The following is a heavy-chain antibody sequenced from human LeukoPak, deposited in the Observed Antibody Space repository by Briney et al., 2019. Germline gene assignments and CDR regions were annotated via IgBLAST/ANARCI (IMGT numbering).Heavy chain of an antibody. J-gene: IGHJ5*02. CDR3: ARGSIAAAGP. Sequence: SETLSLTCTVSGGSISSYYWSWIRQPPGKGLEWIGEINHSGSTNYNPSLKSRVTISVDTSKNQFSLKLSSVTAADTAVYYCARGSIAAAGPWGQGTLVTVSS. V-gene: IGHV4-34*01. CDR2: INHSGST. CDR1: GGSISSYY. D-gene: IGHD6-13*01.